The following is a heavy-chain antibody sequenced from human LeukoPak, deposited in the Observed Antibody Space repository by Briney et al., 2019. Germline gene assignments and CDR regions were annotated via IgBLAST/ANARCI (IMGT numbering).Heavy chain of an antibody. CDR3: ARDLTWGDPPHDAFDI. J-gene: IGHJ3*02. V-gene: IGHV3-21*01. CDR1: GFTFSSYS. D-gene: IGHD2-21*02. Sequence: PGGSLRLSCAASGFTFSSYSTNWVRQAPGKGLEWVSSISSSSSYIYYADSVKGRFTISRDNAKNSLYLQLNSLRAEDTAVYYCARDLTWGDPPHDAFDIWGQGTMVTVSS. CDR2: ISSSSSYI.